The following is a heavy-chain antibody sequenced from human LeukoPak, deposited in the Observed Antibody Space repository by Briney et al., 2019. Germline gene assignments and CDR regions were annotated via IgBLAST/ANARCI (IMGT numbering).Heavy chain of an antibody. CDR2: IYYSGSA. CDR1: GGSISSYY. J-gene: IGHJ3*02. V-gene: IGHV4-59*08. D-gene: IGHD3-22*01. Sequence: SETLSLTCTVSGGSISSYYWSWIRQPPGKGLEWIGYIYYSGSANYNPSLKSRVTISVGTSKNQFSLKLSSVTAADTAVYYCARLGYYDSSGYYYGAFDIWGQGTMVTVSS. CDR3: ARLGYYDSSGYYYGAFDI.